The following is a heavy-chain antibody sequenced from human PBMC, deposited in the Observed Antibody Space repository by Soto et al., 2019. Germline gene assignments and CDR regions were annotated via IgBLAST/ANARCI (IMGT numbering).Heavy chain of an antibody. D-gene: IGHD6-13*01. J-gene: IGHJ4*02. Sequence: GGPLRLSCPASGFTFSSYAMSWVRKAPGKGWEWVSAISGSGGSTYYADSVKGRFTISRDNSKNTLYLQMNSLRAEDTAVYYCAKAHNEAAVTYYFDYWGQGTLVTVSS. V-gene: IGHV3-23*01. CDR1: GFTFSSYA. CDR3: AKAHNEAAVTYYFDY. CDR2: ISGSGGST.